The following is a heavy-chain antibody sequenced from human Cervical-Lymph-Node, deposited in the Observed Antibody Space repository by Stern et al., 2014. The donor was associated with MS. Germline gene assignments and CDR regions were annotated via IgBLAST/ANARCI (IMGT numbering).Heavy chain of an antibody. CDR2: INPSGGST. D-gene: IGHD5-18*01. CDR1: GYTFTTYY. CDR3: AREHTAMGFGY. V-gene: IGHV1-46*01. J-gene: IGHJ4*02. Sequence: VQLVESGAEVKKPGASVKGSCKASGYTFTTYYIHWVRQAPGQGLEWMGIINPSGGSTSYAQKFQGRVTLTRDTSTSTVYMELNSLRSDDTAVYYCAREHTAMGFGYWGQGTLVTVSS.